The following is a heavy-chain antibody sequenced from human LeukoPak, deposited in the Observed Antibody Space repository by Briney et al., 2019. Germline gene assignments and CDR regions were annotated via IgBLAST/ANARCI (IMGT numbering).Heavy chain of an antibody. V-gene: IGHV3-74*01. D-gene: IGHD3-3*01. CDR2: INSDGSST. CDR3: ARALIYDFWSGYFSPNNYYYYYYYMDV. CDR1: GFTFSSYW. J-gene: IGHJ6*03. Sequence: GGSLRLSCAASGFTFSSYWMHWVRQAPGKGLVWVSRINSDGSSTSYADSVKGRFTISRDNAKNTLYPQMNSLRAEDTAVYYCARALIYDFWSGYFSPNNYYYYYYYMDVWGKGTTVTVSS.